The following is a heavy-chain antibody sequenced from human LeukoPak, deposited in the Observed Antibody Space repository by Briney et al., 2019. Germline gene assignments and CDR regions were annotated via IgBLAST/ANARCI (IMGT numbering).Heavy chain of an antibody. J-gene: IGHJ5*01. CDR2: INPWNGAT. Sequence: ASVTVSCKASGYTFTNYYIHWLRQAPGQGPEWMGYINPWNGATDYSQKFRGRLSMTRDTSISTAYMEVSSLRSDDTALYYCARDPRDTGGAYDSWGQGTLLTVSS. D-gene: IGHD2-8*02. CDR3: ARDPRDTGGAYDS. CDR1: GYTFTNYY. V-gene: IGHV1-2*02.